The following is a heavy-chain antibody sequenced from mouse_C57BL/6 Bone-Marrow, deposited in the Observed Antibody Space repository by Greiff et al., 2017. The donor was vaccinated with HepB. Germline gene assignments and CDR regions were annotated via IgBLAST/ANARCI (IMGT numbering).Heavy chain of an antibody. V-gene: IGHV5-9*01. Sequence: EVHLVESGGGLVKPGGSLKLSCAASGFTFSSYTMSWVRQTPEKRLEWVATISGGGGNTYYPDSVKGRFTISRDNAKNTLYLQMSSLRSEDTALYYCARRDYGSSYWYFDGWGTGTTVTVSS. CDR3: ARRDYGSSYWYFDG. CDR2: ISGGGGNT. J-gene: IGHJ1*03. CDR1: GFTFSSYT. D-gene: IGHD1-1*01.